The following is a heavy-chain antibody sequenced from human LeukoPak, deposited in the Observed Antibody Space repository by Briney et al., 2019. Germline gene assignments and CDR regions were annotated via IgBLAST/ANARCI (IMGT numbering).Heavy chain of an antibody. CDR1: GFTFSSYA. CDR3: AKEPGGAGYYMDV. CDR2: ISGSGSNT. J-gene: IGHJ6*03. D-gene: IGHD6-19*01. Sequence: GGSLRLSCAASGFTFSSYAMSWVRQAPGKGLEWVSAISGSGSNTYYADSVKGRFTISRDNSKNTLYLQMNSLRAEDTAVYYCAKEPGGAGYYMDVWGKGTTVTVSS. V-gene: IGHV3-23*01.